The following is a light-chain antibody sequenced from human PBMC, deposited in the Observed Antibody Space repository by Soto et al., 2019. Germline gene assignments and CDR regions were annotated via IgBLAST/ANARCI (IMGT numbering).Light chain of an antibody. V-gene: IGKV3-15*01. J-gene: IGKJ1*01. CDR1: QSVASN. Sequence: EIVMTQSPATLSVSPWERATLSCRASQSVASNLAWYQQKPGQAPRLLIYGASTRATGIPARFSGSGSGTEFTLTISSLQSEDFAVYYCQQYNNWTFGQGTKVDIK. CDR3: QQYNNWT. CDR2: GAS.